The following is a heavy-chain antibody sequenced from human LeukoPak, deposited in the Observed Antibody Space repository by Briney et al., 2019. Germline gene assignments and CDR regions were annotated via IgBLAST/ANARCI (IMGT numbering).Heavy chain of an antibody. CDR2: INHSGSI. J-gene: IGHJ6*02. CDR3: ARGRRSITIFGVVITTSPLYGMDV. Sequence: SETLSLTCAVYGGSFSGYYWSWIRQPPGKGLEWIGEINHSGSINYNPSLKSRVTISVDTSKNQFSLKLSSVTAADTAVYYCARGRRSITIFGVVITTSPLYGMDVWGQGTTVTVSS. D-gene: IGHD3-3*01. CDR1: GGSFSGYY. V-gene: IGHV4-34*01.